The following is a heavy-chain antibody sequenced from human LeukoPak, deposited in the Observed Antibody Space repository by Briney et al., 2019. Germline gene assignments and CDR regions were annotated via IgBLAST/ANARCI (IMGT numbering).Heavy chain of an antibody. Sequence: SETLSLTCAVYGGSFSGYYWSWIRQPAGRGLEWIGRIYANGDTNYNPSLRSRLTLSVATSRNQFSLSLTSVTAADTAVYYCARETRIRGVSVRESHYFYYYGMDVWGQGTTVIVSS. V-gene: IGHV4-4*07. CDR3: ARETRIRGVSVRESHYFYYYGMDV. J-gene: IGHJ6*02. D-gene: IGHD3-10*01. CDR2: IYANGDT. CDR1: GGSFSGYY.